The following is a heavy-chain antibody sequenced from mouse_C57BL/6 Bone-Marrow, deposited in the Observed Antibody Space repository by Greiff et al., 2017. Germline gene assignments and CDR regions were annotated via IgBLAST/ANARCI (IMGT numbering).Heavy chain of an antibody. V-gene: IGHV5-12*01. Sequence: EVKVVESGGGLVQPGGSLKLSCAASGFTFSDYYMYWVRQTPEKRLEWVAYISNGGGSTYYPDTVKGRFTISRDNAKNTLYLQVSRLKSEDTAMYYCARHRDYGGFAYWGQGTLVTVSS. CDR2: ISNGGGST. CDR3: ARHRDYGGFAY. CDR1: GFTFSDYY. J-gene: IGHJ3*01. D-gene: IGHD1-1*01.